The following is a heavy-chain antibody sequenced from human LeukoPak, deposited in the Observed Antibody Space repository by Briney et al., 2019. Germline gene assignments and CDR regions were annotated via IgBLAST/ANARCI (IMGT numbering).Heavy chain of an antibody. J-gene: IGHJ5*01. CDR2: ISSSSSYI. Sequence: KPGGSLRLSCAASGFTFSSHTMNWVRQAPGKGLEWVSSISSSSSYIYYADSVKGRFTISRDNAKNSLYLRMNSLRAEDTAVYYCARNYDFWSGYFNSVDSWGQGTLATVSS. D-gene: IGHD3-3*01. V-gene: IGHV3-21*01. CDR1: GFTFSSHT. CDR3: ARNYDFWSGYFNSVDS.